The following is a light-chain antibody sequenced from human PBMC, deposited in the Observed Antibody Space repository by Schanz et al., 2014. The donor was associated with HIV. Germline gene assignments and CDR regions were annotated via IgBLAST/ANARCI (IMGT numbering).Light chain of an antibody. J-gene: IGKJ2*01. Sequence: EIVMTQSPATLSVSPGERATLSCRASQSISSNLAWYQHKPGQAPRLLIYGAFTRATGIPVRFSGRGSGTEFTLTISGLQSEDFALYYCQQYSDWPPSTFGQGTKVEIK. CDR1: QSISSN. V-gene: IGKV3-15*01. CDR2: GAF. CDR3: QQYSDWPPST.